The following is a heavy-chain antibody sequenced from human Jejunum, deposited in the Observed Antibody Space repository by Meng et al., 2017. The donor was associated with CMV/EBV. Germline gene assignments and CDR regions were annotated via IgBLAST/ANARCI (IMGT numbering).Heavy chain of an antibody. V-gene: IGHV3-21*01. CDR2: ISASSSYL. J-gene: IGHJ4*02. CDR3: ARDLRSLVGAFDS. Sequence: ASGFTISGFTMNWVRRAPGKGLASVSSISASSSYLYYTDSVKGRFTISRDNARNSLYLQMNSLRAEDTAVYYCARDLRSLVGAFDSWGQGTLVTVSS. D-gene: IGHD1-26*01. CDR1: GFTISGFT.